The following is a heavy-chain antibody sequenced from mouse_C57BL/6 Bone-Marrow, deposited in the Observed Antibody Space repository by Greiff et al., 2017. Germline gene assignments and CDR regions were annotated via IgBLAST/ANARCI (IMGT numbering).Heavy chain of an antibody. Sequence: QVQLQQPGAELVMPGASVKLSCKASGYTFTSYWMHWVKQRPGQGLEWIGEIDPSDRYTNYNQKFKGKSTLTVDKSSSTAYMQLSSLTSEDSAVYYCAVYYDYDEDFDYWGQGTTLTVSS. CDR2: IDPSDRYT. CDR1: GYTFTSYW. V-gene: IGHV1-69*01. J-gene: IGHJ2*01. CDR3: AVYYDYDEDFDY. D-gene: IGHD2-4*01.